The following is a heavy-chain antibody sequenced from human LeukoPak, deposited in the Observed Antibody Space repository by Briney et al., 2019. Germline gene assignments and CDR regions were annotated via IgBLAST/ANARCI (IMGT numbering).Heavy chain of an antibody. J-gene: IGHJ3*02. Sequence: GGPLRLSCAASGFTFSTYGMSWVRQAPGKGLEWLSYISSSRSTIYYGDSVKGRFTISRDNAKNSLYLQMNSLRDEDTALYYCARAMYYYDSSGGLGAFDIWGQGTMVTVSS. CDR2: ISSSRSTI. CDR1: GFTFSTYG. V-gene: IGHV3-48*02. CDR3: ARAMYYYDSSGGLGAFDI. D-gene: IGHD3-22*01.